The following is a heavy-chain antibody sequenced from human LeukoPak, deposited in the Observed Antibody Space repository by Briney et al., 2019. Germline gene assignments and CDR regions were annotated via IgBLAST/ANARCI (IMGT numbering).Heavy chain of an antibody. CDR2: ISSISSTI. V-gene: IGHV3-48*02. CDR1: GFSFSSYS. Sequence: GRSLRLSCAASGFSFSSYSMNWVRQAPGKGLEWVSYISSISSTIYYADSVKGRFTISRENAKNSLFLQMNSLRDDDTAVYYCARDRYGVYAFDIWGQGTVVTVSS. CDR3: ARDRYGVYAFDI. J-gene: IGHJ3*02. D-gene: IGHD4-17*01.